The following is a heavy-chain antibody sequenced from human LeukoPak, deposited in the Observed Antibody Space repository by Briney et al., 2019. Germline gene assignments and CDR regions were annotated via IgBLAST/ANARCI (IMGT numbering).Heavy chain of an antibody. CDR1: GFTFRSYE. CDR2: ISRSGDTI. V-gene: IGHV3-48*03. Sequence: HPGGSLRLSCAASGFTFRSYEMNWVRQAPGKGLEWVSYISRSGDTIYYADSVRGRFTISRDNAKNSVYMQMNSLRAEDTAVYYCARSGVAAVGTFTTPEHFDFWGQGTLVTVSS. CDR3: ARSGVAAVGTFTTPEHFDF. J-gene: IGHJ4*02. D-gene: IGHD6-13*01.